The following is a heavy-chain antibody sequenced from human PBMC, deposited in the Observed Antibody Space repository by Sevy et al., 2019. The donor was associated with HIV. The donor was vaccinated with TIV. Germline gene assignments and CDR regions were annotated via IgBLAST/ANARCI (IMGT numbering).Heavy chain of an antibody. D-gene: IGHD5-18*01. J-gene: IGHJ6*03. CDR3: ARGGKYSYGSYYYYYYMDV. Sequence: GGSLRLSCAASGFTFSDHYMSWIRQAPGKGLEWVSYISSSSSYTNYADSVKGRFTISRDNAKNSLYLQMNSLRAEDTAVYYCARGGKYSYGSYYYYYYMDVWGKGTTVTVSS. CDR2: ISSSSSYT. CDR1: GFTFSDHY. V-gene: IGHV3-11*06.